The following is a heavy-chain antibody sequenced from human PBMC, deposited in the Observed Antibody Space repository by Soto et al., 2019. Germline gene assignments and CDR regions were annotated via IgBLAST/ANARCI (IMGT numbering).Heavy chain of an antibody. CDR2: ISTSSSYK. CDR1: GFTFSSYI. J-gene: IGHJ6*02. CDR3: ARDPSPYDFWSGSKRPYGLDV. V-gene: IGHV3-21*01. Sequence: GGSLSLYCAASGFTFSSYIINWVRQAPGRGLEWVSSISTSSSYKYYADSVKGRFTISRDNAKNSLYLQMNSLRAEDTAVYYCARDPSPYDFWSGSKRPYGLDVWGQGTTVTVSS. D-gene: IGHD3-3*01.